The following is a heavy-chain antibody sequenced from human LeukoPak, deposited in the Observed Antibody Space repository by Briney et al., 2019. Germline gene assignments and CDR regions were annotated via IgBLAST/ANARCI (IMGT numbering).Heavy chain of an antibody. V-gene: IGHV4-38-2*02. CDR3: ARDRNNFDY. J-gene: IGHJ4*02. CDR1: GYSISSGYY. Sequence: SETLSLTCAVSGYSISSGYYWGWIRQPPGKGLEWIGSIYHSGSTYYNPSLKRRVTISVDTSKNQFSLKLSSVTAADTAVYYCARDRNNFDYWGQGTLVTVSS. CDR2: IYHSGST. D-gene: IGHD1/OR15-1a*01.